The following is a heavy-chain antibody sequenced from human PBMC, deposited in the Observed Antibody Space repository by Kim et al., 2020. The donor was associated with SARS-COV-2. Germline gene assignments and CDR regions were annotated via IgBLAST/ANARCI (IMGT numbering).Heavy chain of an antibody. D-gene: IGHD6-13*01. J-gene: IGHJ4*02. V-gene: IGHV3-11*01. CDR1: GFIFGDYY. CDR3: ARELDSSSWKCFHS. Sequence: GGSLRLSCAASGFIFGDYYMSWIRQAPGKGLEWISHISNRGASDWYIDSVRGRFTISRDNAKNSLYLQMNNVRDDDTAVYFCARELDSSSWKCFHSWGQG. CDR2: ISNRGASD.